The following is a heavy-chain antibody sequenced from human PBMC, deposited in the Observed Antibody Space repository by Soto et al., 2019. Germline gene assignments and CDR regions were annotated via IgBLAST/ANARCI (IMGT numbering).Heavy chain of an antibody. Sequence: ASLKVACKTSGYTFTGDYMRCVRHTHGQGLEWMGIINPYGGAATYAEKFQGRVTMTRDTSTATDYMELSSLRSEDTAMYYCARDRSHSSAYWWLEYWGQGTQVTVSS. CDR2: INPYGGAA. V-gene: IGHV1-46*01. CDR1: GYTFTGDY. J-gene: IGHJ4*02. D-gene: IGHD3-22*01. CDR3: ARDRSHSSAYWWLEY.